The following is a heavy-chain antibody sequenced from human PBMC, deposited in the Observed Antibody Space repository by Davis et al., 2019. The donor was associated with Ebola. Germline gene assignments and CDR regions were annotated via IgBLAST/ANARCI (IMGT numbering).Heavy chain of an antibody. Sequence: GGSLRLSCAASGFVFRNYVMSWVRQAPGKGLEWVSTLGTSADTYYADSVKGRFTISRDNSKNTLYLQMNSLRPEDTAVYYCVKDYYYDSSGYYHGAFEIWGQGTLVTVSS. J-gene: IGHJ3*02. CDR2: LGTSADT. CDR1: GFVFRNYV. CDR3: VKDYYYDSSGYYHGAFEI. D-gene: IGHD3-22*01. V-gene: IGHV3-23*01.